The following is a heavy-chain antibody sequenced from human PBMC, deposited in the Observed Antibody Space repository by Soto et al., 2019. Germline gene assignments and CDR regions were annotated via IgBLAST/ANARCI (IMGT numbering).Heavy chain of an antibody. Sequence: SETLCLTCTVSGGSITLYYWNWIRRSPGKGLEWIGYMYSSGSTNYRSSLKSRVTISGDTSKNQFSLRLRSVTAADTAVYFCARSTGYGASYFDYSGQGALVTVS. CDR1: GGSITLYY. CDR2: MYSSGST. CDR3: ARSTGYGASYFDY. D-gene: IGHD4-17*01. J-gene: IGHJ4*02. V-gene: IGHV4-59*01.